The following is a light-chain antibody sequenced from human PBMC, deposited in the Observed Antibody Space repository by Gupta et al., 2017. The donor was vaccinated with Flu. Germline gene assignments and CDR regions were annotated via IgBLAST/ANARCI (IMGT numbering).Light chain of an antibody. V-gene: IGLV2-14*01. CDR1: SSDVGGYKY. CDR3: SSYTSSSSYV. Sequence: QSALTPPASVSGSPGQAMTISCTVTSSDVGGYKYVSWNQRHTCKARKLMIYEVSNRTAGVANRFSGSKSGNTASLTISGLQEEDEADYYCSSYTSSSSYVFGNGTKVTVL. CDR2: EVS. J-gene: IGLJ1*01.